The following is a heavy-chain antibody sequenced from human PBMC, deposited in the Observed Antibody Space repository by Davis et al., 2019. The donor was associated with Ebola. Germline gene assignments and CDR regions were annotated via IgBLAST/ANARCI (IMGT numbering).Heavy chain of an antibody. D-gene: IGHD6-13*01. Sequence: PSETLSLTCAVSGYSISSGYYWGWIRQPPGKGLEWIGSIYHSGSTYYNPSLKSRVTISVDTSKNQFSLKLSSVTAADTAVYYCARGGSSWPRSYYYYMDVWGKGTTVTVSS. CDR3: ARGGSSWPRSYYYYMDV. CDR1: GYSISSGYY. V-gene: IGHV4-38-2*01. CDR2: IYHSGST. J-gene: IGHJ6*03.